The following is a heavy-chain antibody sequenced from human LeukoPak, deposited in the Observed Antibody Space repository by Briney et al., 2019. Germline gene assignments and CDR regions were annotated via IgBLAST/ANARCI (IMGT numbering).Heavy chain of an antibody. J-gene: IGHJ4*02. CDR2: ISAYNGNT. V-gene: IGHV1-18*04. D-gene: IGHD5-12*01. CDR3: ARGSWLRFTIDY. CDR1: GYTFNRYY. Sequence: GASVKVSCKASGYTFNRYYMHWVRQAPGQGLEWMGWISAYNGNTNYAQKLQGRVTMTTDTSTSTAYMELRSLRSDDTAVYYCARGSWLRFTIDYWGQGTLVTVSS.